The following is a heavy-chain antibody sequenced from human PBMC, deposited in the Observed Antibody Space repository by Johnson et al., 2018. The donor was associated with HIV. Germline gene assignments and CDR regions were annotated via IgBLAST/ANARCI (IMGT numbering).Heavy chain of an antibody. Sequence: QVQLVESGGGVVQPGRSLRLSCAASGFTFSSYAMHWVRQAPGKGLEWVAVISYDGSNKYYADSVKGRFTISRDNSTNTLYLQMNSLRAEDTAVYYCARGRARAFDIWGQGTMVTVSS. V-gene: IGHV3-30-3*01. D-gene: IGHD5-12*01. J-gene: IGHJ3*02. CDR3: ARGRARAFDI. CDR2: ISYDGSNK. CDR1: GFTFSSYA.